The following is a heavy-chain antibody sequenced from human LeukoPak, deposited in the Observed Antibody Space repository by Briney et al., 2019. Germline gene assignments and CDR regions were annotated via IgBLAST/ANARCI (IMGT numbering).Heavy chain of an antibody. Sequence: GGSLRLSCAASGFTFSSYWMHWVRQAPGKGLVWVSRINSDGSSTSYADSVKGRFTISRDNAKNTLYLQMSSLRAEDTAVYYCARDRACGGDCYLGYWGQGTLVTVSS. CDR3: ARDRACGGDCYLGY. V-gene: IGHV3-74*01. J-gene: IGHJ4*02. CDR1: GFTFSSYW. CDR2: INSDGSST. D-gene: IGHD2-21*02.